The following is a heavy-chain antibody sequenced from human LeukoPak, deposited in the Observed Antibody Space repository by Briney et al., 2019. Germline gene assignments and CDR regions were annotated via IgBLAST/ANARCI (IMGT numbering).Heavy chain of an antibody. CDR1: GGSISSSSYY. V-gene: IGHV4-39*01. D-gene: IGHD6-13*01. J-gene: IGHJ4*02. CDR2: IYYSGST. Sequence: PSETLSLTCIVSGGSISSSSYYWGWIRQPPGKGLEWIGSIYYSGSTYYNPSLKSRVTISVDTSKNQFSLKLSSVTAADTAVYYCARPNSSSWGQGTLVTVSS. CDR3: ARPNSSS.